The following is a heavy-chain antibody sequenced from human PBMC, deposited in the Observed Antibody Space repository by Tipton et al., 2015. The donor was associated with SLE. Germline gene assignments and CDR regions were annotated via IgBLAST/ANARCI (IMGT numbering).Heavy chain of an antibody. Sequence: TLSLTCTVSGGSISTYYWNWIRQPAGKGLEWIGRIHPSGSTNYNPSLKSRVTMSIETSKNQFSLKLSSVTAADTAVDYCARVEDGDYLSSWGQGTLVTVSS. CDR1: GGSISTYY. CDR2: IHPSGST. V-gene: IGHV4-4*07. J-gene: IGHJ4*02. D-gene: IGHD4-17*01. CDR3: ARVEDGDYLSS.